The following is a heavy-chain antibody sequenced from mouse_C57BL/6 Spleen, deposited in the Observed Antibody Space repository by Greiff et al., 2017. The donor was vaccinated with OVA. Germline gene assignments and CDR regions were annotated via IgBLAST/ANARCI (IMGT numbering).Heavy chain of an antibody. J-gene: IGHJ4*01. Sequence: VQLQQSGPELVKPGASVKISCKASGYTFTDYYMNWVKQSHGKSLEWIGDINPNNGGTSYNQKFKGKATLTVDKSSSTAYMELRSLTSEDSAVYYCAGYDGVYYYAMDYWGQGTSVTVSS. CDR3: AGYDGVYYYAMDY. V-gene: IGHV1-26*01. D-gene: IGHD2-3*01. CDR1: GYTFTDYY. CDR2: INPNNGGT.